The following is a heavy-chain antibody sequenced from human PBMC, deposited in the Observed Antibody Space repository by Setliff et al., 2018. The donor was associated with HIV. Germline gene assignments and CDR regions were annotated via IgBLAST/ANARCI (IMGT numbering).Heavy chain of an antibody. V-gene: IGHV1-3*01. CDR3: ARAGAAETSHFDY. CDR2: ITGGSGNT. J-gene: IGHJ4*02. CDR1: GYTFISYA. D-gene: IGHD2-15*01. Sequence: ASVKVSCKASGYTFISYAIHWVRQAPGQSLEWMGWITGGSGNTHYPQNLQGRVTMTTDTSTRTAYMELGSLRSDDTAVYFCARAGAAETSHFDYWGQGTLVTVSS.